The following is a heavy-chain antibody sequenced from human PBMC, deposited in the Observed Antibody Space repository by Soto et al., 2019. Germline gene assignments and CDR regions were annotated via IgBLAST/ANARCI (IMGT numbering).Heavy chain of an antibody. CDR3: ARGLGDIVVVPAAHYYYYYMDV. D-gene: IGHD2-2*01. CDR2: IYHSGST. Sequence: PGGSLRLSCAASGFTFSDHHMDWVRQAPGKGLEWIGEIYHSGSTNYNPSLKSRVTISVDTSKNQFSLKLSSVTAADTAVYYCARGLGDIVVVPAAHYYYYYMDVWGKGTTVTVSS. CDR1: GFTFSDHH. J-gene: IGHJ6*03. V-gene: IGHV4-34*01.